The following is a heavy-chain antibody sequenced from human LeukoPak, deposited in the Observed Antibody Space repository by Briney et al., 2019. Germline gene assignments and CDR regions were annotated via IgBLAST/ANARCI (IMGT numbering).Heavy chain of an antibody. CDR3: ARDPQRSYSGYEIDY. Sequence: GGSLRLSCAASGFTFSNYVIHWVRQAPGKGLVWVSRINSDGSSTSYADSVKGRFTISRDNAKNTLYLQINSLRPEDTAVYYCARDPQRSYSGYEIDYWGQGTLVTVSS. CDR1: GFTFSNYV. V-gene: IGHV3-74*01. J-gene: IGHJ4*02. CDR2: INSDGSST. D-gene: IGHD5-12*01.